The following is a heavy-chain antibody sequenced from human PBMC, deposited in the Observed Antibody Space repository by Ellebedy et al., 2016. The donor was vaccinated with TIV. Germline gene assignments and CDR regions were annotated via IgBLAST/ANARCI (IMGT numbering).Heavy chain of an antibody. Sequence: GGSLRLSXAASGFTFSSYGMHWVRQAPGKGLEWVAVISYDGSNKYYADSVKGRFTISRDNSKNTLYLQMNSLRAEDTAVYYCAKDQYYGSGSYYPPPPMDVWGQGTTVTVSS. CDR2: ISYDGSNK. V-gene: IGHV3-30*18. CDR1: GFTFSSYG. D-gene: IGHD3-10*01. CDR3: AKDQYYGSGSYYPPPPMDV. J-gene: IGHJ6*02.